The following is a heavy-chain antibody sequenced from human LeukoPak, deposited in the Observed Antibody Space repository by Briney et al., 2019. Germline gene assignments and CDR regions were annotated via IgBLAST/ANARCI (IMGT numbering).Heavy chain of an antibody. CDR3: AGHIMITFGGVRNHYYFDY. CDR1: GGSISSYY. D-gene: IGHD3-16*01. Sequence: PSETLSLTCTVSGGSISSYYWNWIRQPPGKGLEWIGYIYHSGSTNYNPSPKSRPTISVETSKNQFSLKMRSVTAADTAVDYCAGHIMITFGGVRNHYYFDYWGQGTLVTVSS. V-gene: IGHV4-59*08. CDR2: IYHSGST. J-gene: IGHJ4*02.